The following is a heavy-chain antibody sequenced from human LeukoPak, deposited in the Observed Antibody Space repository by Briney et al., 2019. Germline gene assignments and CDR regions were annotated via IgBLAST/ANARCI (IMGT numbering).Heavy chain of an antibody. CDR1: GFTFSSYA. D-gene: IGHD5-12*01. J-gene: IGHJ4*02. Sequence: PGGSLRLSCAASGFTFSSYAMYWVRQAPGKGLEWVSSITNSGGSTYYVDSGKGRFTISRDNCKNVLYLQMNSLRAEDTAVYYCAPYRLSIIDSWGQGTLVTVSS. CDR3: APYRLSIIDS. V-gene: IGHV3-23*01. CDR2: ITNSGGST.